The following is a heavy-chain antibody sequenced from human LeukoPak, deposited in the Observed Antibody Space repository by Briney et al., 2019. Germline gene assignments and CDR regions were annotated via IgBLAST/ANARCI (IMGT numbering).Heavy chain of an antibody. J-gene: IGHJ3*02. V-gene: IGHV3-7*03. D-gene: IGHD3-22*01. CDR1: GFTFSSYW. Sequence: GGSLRLSCVASGFTFSSYWMTWVRQAPDKGLEWVASIKQDGSETYYVDSVKGRFTISRDNAKNSLYLQVNSLRAEDTAVYYCARGGSSGYYWGSFDIWGHGTMVTVSS. CDR3: ARGGSSGYYWGSFDI. CDR2: IKQDGSET.